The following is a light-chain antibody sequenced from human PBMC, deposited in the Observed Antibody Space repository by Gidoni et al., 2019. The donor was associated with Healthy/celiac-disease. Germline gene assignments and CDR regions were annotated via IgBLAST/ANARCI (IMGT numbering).Light chain of an antibody. Sequence: DIQMTQSPSSLSASVGDRVTITFGASQSIRSYLNWYQQKHGKAPKLLIYAASSVQSGVSSRFSGSGSVTDFTLTISSLQPEEFATYNCQQSYRTIFTFGPGTKVDIK. CDR2: AAS. V-gene: IGKV1-39*01. CDR3: QQSYRTIFT. CDR1: QSIRSY. J-gene: IGKJ3*01.